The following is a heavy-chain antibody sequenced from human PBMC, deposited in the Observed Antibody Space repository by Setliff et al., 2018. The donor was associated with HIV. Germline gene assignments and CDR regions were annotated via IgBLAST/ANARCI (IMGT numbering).Heavy chain of an antibody. V-gene: IGHV4-31*02. Sequence: NPSETLSLTCSVSGASVISGGYYWSWIRQHPEKGLEWIGYIYYSGTTTYNPSLGSRVTISLDTSLNHFSLEMNSVTAADTAVYYCASSTRKSFDFWTDPRTTYPPYYFDYWGQGTLVTVSS. J-gene: IGHJ4*02. CDR1: GASVISGGYY. CDR3: ASSTRKSFDFWTDPRTTYPPYYFDY. D-gene: IGHD3-3*01. CDR2: IYYSGTT.